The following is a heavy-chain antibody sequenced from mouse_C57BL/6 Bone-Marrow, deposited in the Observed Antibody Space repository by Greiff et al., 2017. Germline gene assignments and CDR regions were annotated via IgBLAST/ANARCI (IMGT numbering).Heavy chain of an antibody. J-gene: IGHJ4*01. D-gene: IGHD4-1*01. CDR1: GYTFTSYD. V-gene: IGHV1-85*01. CDR3: ARGLGPYAMDY. Sequence: QVQLQQSGPELVKPGASVKLSCKASGYTFTSYDINWVKQRPGQGLEWIGWIYPRDGSTTYNEKFKGKATLTVDTSSSTAYMELHSLTSEDSAVYFCARGLGPYAMDYWGQGTSVTVSS. CDR2: IYPRDGST.